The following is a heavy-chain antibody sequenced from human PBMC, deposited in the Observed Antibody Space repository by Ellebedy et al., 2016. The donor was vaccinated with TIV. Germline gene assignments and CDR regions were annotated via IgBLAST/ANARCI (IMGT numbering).Heavy chain of an antibody. V-gene: IGHV3-23*01. CDR3: VKKYWASGYGELPSDY. J-gene: IGHJ4*02. CDR2: ITGGGGIT. Sequence: GESLKISXAASGFTFSSHAMSWVRQAPGKGLAWVAGITGGGGITYYADSVKGRFTISRDNSKNTLYLQVISLRAEDTALYYCVKKYWASGYGELPSDYWGQGTLVTVSS. CDR1: GFTFSSHA. D-gene: IGHD3-10*01.